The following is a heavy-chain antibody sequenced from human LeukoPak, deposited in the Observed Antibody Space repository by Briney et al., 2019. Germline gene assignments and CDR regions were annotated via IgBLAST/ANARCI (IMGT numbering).Heavy chain of an antibody. V-gene: IGHV6-1*01. Sequence: SQTLSLTCAISGDSVSSNSAAWNWIRQSPSRGLEWLVRTYYRSKWYNDYAVSVKSRITINPDTSKNQFSLQLNSVTPEDTAVYYCARDRPLLEMATMSHFDLWGRGTLVTVSS. J-gene: IGHJ2*01. CDR1: GDSVSSNSAA. CDR2: TYYRSKWYN. D-gene: IGHD5-24*01. CDR3: ARDRPLLEMATMSHFDL.